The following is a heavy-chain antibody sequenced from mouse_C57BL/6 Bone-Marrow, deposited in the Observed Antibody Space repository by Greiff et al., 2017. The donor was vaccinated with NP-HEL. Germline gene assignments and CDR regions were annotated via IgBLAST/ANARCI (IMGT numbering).Heavy chain of an antibody. D-gene: IGHD6-5*01. Sequence: VQLQQSGPELVKPGASVKISCKASGYAFSSSWMNWVKQRPGKGLEWIGRIYPGDGDTNYNGKFKGKATLTADKSSSTAYMQLSSLTSEDSAVYFCARAYEFAYWGQGTLVTVSA. V-gene: IGHV1-82*01. CDR3: ARAYEFAY. CDR1: GYAFSSSW. J-gene: IGHJ3*01. CDR2: IYPGDGDT.